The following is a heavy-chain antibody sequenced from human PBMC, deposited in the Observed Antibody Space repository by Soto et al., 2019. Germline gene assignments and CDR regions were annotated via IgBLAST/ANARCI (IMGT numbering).Heavy chain of an antibody. CDR2: ISHSGST. CDR3: ARRGYCTNGVCYYGMDV. D-gene: IGHD2-8*01. CDR1: GGSISSGGHS. J-gene: IGHJ6*02. V-gene: IGHV4-30-2*01. Sequence: PSETLSLTCAVSGGSISSGGHSWSWIRQPPGKGLEWIGYISHSGSTYYNPSLKSRVTISVDRSKNQFSLKLSSVTAADTAVYYCARRGYCTNGVCYYGMDVWGQGTTVTVSS.